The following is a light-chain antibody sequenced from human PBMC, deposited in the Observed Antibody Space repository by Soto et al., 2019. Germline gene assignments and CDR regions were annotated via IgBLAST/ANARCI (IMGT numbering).Light chain of an antibody. CDR2: DVS. CDR3: SSYTSSITITVV. J-gene: IGLJ2*01. V-gene: IGLV2-14*03. Sequence: QSVLTQPASVSGSPGQSITISCTGTSSDVGGYNYVSWYQQHPGKSPKLMIFDVSNRPSGVSNRVSGSKSDNTASLTISGFQAEEEADYYYSSYTSSITITVVFGGGTKLTVL. CDR1: SSDVGGYNY.